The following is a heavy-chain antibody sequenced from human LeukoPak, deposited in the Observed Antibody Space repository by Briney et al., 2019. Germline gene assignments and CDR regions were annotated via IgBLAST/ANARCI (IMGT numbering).Heavy chain of an antibody. CDR2: ISWNSGSI. J-gene: IGHJ4*02. Sequence: GGSLRLSCAASGFTFDDYAMHWVRQAPGKGLEWVSGISWNSGSIGYADSVKGRFTISRDNAKNSLCLQMNSLRAEDTALYYCAKGIVGFDYWGQGTLVTVSS. D-gene: IGHD3-16*02. V-gene: IGHV3-9*01. CDR1: GFTFDDYA. CDR3: AKGIVGFDY.